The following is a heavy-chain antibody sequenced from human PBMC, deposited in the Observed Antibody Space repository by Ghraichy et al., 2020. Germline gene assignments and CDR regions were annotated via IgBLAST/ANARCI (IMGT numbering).Heavy chain of an antibody. CDR1: GFTFSSYW. V-gene: IGHV3-7*03. J-gene: IGHJ4*02. CDR3: AAERGGIAVAGTLADY. Sequence: GGSLRLSCAASGFTFSSYWMSWVRQAPGKGLEWVANIKQDGSEKYYVDSVKGRFTISRDNAKNSLYLQMNSLRAEDTAVYYCAAERGGIAVAGTLADYWGQGTLVTVSS. CDR2: IKQDGSEK. D-gene: IGHD6-19*01.